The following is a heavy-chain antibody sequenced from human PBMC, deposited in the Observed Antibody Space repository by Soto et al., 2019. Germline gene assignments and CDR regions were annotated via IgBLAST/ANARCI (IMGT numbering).Heavy chain of an antibody. J-gene: IGHJ6*02. V-gene: IGHV5-51*01. CDR2: IYPGDSDT. Sequence: PGESLKISCKGSGYSFTSYWIGWVRQMPGKGLEWMGIIYPGDSDTRYGPSFQGQVTISADKSISTAYLQWSSLKASDTAMYYCARNIAPLYCSGGSCYSGGVDVWGQGTTVTVSS. CDR3: ARNIAPLYCSGGSCYSGGVDV. D-gene: IGHD2-15*01. CDR1: GYSFTSYW.